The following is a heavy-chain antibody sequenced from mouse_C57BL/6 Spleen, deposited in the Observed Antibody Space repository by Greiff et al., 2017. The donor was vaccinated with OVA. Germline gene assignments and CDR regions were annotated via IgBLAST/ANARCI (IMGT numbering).Heavy chain of an antibody. D-gene: IGHD3-1*01. CDR3: AREGSYYAMDY. Sequence: DVKLQESGPGMVKPSQSLSLTCTVTGYSITSGYDWHWIRHFPGNKLEWMGYISYSGSTNYNPSLKSRISITHDTSKNHFFLKLNSVTTEDTATYYCAREGSYYAMDYWGQGTSVTVSS. CDR1: GYSITSGYD. CDR2: ISYSGST. V-gene: IGHV3-1*01. J-gene: IGHJ4*01.